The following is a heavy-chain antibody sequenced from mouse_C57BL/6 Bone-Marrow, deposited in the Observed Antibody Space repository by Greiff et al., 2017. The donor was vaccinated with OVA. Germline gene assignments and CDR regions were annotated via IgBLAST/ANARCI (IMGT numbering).Heavy chain of an antibody. CDR3: ARGYFDV. CDR1: GFTFSSYA. V-gene: IGHV5-4*01. J-gene: IGHJ1*03. CDR2: ISDGGSYT. Sequence: EVQRVESGGGLVKPGGSLKLSCAASGFTFSSYAMSWVRQTPEKRLEWVATISDGGSYTYYPDNVTGRFTISRDNAKNNLYLQMSHLKSEDTAMYYCARGYFDVWGTGTTVTVSS.